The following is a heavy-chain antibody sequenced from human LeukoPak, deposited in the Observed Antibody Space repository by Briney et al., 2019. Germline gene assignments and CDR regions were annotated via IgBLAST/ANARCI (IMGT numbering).Heavy chain of an antibody. D-gene: IGHD4-17*01. V-gene: IGHV1-2*06. J-gene: IGHJ6*02. CDR2: INPNSGGT. Sequence: ASVKVSCKASGYTFTSYYMHWVRQAPGQGLEWMGRINPNSGGTNYAQKFQGRVTMTRDTSISTAYMELSRLRSDDTAVYYCARAYGDYYYYGMDVWGQGTTVTVSS. CDR1: GYTFTSYY. CDR3: ARAYGDYYYYGMDV.